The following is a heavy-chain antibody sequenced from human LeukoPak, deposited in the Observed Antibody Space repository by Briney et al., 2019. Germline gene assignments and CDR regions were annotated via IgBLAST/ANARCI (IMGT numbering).Heavy chain of an antibody. J-gene: IGHJ4*02. CDR3: AKGSKGTYDY. CDR2: IIGNGDST. Sequence: GGSLRLSCVASGFTFGSYVMTWVRQAPGKGLEGVSSIIGNGDSTYYADSVKGRFTISRDSSKNTLYLQMNSLRAEDTAIYYCAKGSKGTYDYWGQGTLVTVSS. V-gene: IGHV3-23*01. CDR1: GFTFGSYV.